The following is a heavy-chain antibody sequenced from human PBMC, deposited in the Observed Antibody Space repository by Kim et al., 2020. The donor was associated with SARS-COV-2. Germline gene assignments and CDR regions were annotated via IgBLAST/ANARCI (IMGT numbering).Heavy chain of an antibody. V-gene: IGHV3-48*03. CDR2: ISSSGSTI. Sequence: GGSLRLSCAASGFTFSSYEMNWVRQAPGKGLEWVSYISSSGSTIYFADSVKGRFTISRDNAKNSLYLQMNSLRAEDTAVYYCVRSYYSGSGNDRVHFDYWGQGTLVTVSS. CDR1: GFTFSSYE. CDR3: VRSYYSGSGNDRVHFDY. D-gene: IGHD3-10*01. J-gene: IGHJ4*02.